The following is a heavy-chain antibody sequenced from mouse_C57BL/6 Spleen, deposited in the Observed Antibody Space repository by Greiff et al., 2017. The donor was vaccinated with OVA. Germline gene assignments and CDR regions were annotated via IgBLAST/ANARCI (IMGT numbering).Heavy chain of an antibody. Sequence: VKLMESGPGLVQPSQSLSITCTVSGFSLTSYGVHWVRQSPGKGLEWLGVIWSGGSTDYNAAFISRLSISKDNSKSQVFFKMNSLQADDTAIYYCARYDYDEGVYAMDYWGQGTSVTVSS. J-gene: IGHJ4*01. CDR3: ARYDYDEGVYAMDY. V-gene: IGHV2-2*01. CDR1: GFSLTSYG. D-gene: IGHD2-4*01. CDR2: IWSGGST.